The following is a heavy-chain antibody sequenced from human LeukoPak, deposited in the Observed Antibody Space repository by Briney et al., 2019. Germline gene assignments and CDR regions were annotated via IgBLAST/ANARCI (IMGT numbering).Heavy chain of an antibody. CDR3: ARPLRRYCSGGSCSGGYFDY. Sequence: GGSLRLSCAASGFTFSSYAIHWVRQAPGKGLEWVALISYDGSTKYSTDSVKGRFTISRDNSKNTLYLQMNSLRPEDTAVYYCARPLRRYCSGGSCSGGYFDYWGQGTLVTVSS. V-gene: IGHV3-30*04. J-gene: IGHJ4*02. CDR2: ISYDGSTK. D-gene: IGHD2-15*01. CDR1: GFTFSSYA.